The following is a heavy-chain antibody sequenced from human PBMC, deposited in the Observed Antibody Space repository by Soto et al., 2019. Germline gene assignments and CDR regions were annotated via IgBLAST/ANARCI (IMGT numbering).Heavy chain of an antibody. V-gene: IGHV1-69*02. Sequence: QVQLVQSGAEVKKPGSSVKVSCKASGGTFSSYTISWVRQAPGQGLEWMGRIIPILGIANYAQKFQGRVTITADKSTTTAYMELSSLRSEDTAVYYCASDSVDIVDTIRGGNFDYWGQGTLVTVSS. CDR3: ASDSVDIVDTIRGGNFDY. J-gene: IGHJ4*02. D-gene: IGHD5-12*01. CDR2: IIPILGIA. CDR1: GGTFSSYT.